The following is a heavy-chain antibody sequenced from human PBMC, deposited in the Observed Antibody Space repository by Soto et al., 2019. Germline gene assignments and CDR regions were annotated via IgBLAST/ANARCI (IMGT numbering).Heavy chain of an antibody. Sequence: QVQLVQSGAEVKKPGASVKVSCKASGYTFTGYYMHWVRQAPGQGLEWMGWINPNSGGTNYAQKFQGRGTMTRDTSTSTSYMELSRLRSDDTAVYYCARRSIRLDAFDIWGQGTMVTVSS. J-gene: IGHJ3*02. CDR3: ARRSIRLDAFDI. CDR1: GYTFTGYY. CDR2: INPNSGGT. V-gene: IGHV1-2*02. D-gene: IGHD3-3*02.